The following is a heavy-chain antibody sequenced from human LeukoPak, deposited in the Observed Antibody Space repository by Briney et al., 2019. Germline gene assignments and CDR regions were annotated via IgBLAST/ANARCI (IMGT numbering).Heavy chain of an antibody. Sequence: ASVKVSCKASGCTFTSYGIPWVRQAPGQGLEWMGWISANNGNTDYAQKFQGRLTMTTDTSTNTAYMELRSLRPDDTAVYYCARDFFHGHCSGLTCFLLDSWGQGSLVTVSS. CDR1: GCTFTSYG. V-gene: IGHV1-18*01. CDR2: ISANNGNT. CDR3: ARDFFHGHCSGLTCFLLDS. D-gene: IGHD2-15*01. J-gene: IGHJ4*02.